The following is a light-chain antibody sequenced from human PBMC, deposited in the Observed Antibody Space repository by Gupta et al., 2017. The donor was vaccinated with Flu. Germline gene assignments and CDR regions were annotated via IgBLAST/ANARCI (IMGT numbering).Light chain of an antibody. J-gene: IGKJ3*01. CDR1: QSVRSSY. CDR3: QQYGSPLFT. V-gene: IGKV3-20*01. Sequence: GTLSLSPGERATLSCRASQSVRSSYLAWYQQKPGQAPRLLIYGASSRATGIPDRFSGSGSGTDSTLTISRLEPEDFAVYYCQQYGSPLFTFGHGTKVDIK. CDR2: GAS.